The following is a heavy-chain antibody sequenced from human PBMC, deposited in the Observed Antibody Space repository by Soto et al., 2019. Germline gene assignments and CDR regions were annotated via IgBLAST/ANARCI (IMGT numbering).Heavy chain of an antibody. CDR1: GLPFNKAW. Sequence: GSLRLSCAVSGLPFNKAWMSWVRQAPGKGLEWVSVIYSGGSTYHADSVKGRFTISRDNSKNTLYLQMNSLRAEDTAVYYCAKIYCSGGSCYPGLLDYWGQGALVTVSS. V-gene: IGHV3-66*01. CDR2: IYSGGST. J-gene: IGHJ4*02. CDR3: AKIYCSGGSCYPGLLDY. D-gene: IGHD2-15*01.